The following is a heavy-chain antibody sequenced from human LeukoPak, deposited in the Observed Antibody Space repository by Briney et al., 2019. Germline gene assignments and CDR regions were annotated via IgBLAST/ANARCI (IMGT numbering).Heavy chain of an antibody. Sequence: SETLSLTCAVYGGSFSGYYWSWIRQPPGKGLEWIGEINHSGSTNYNPSLKSRVTISVDTSKNQFSLKLSSVTAADTAVYYCARFNYYDSSGHYSFDYWGQGTLVTVSS. D-gene: IGHD3-22*01. CDR1: GGSFSGYY. CDR3: ARFNYYDSSGHYSFDY. J-gene: IGHJ4*02. V-gene: IGHV4-34*01. CDR2: INHSGST.